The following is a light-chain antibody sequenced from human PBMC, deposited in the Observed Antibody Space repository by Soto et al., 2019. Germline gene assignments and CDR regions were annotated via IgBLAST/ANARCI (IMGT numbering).Light chain of an antibody. J-gene: IGKJ2*01. CDR2: GVS. V-gene: IGKV3-20*01. Sequence: EIVLTQSPGTLSLSPGERVILSCRASQSLSRTYLAWYQQKAGQAPRLLIYGVSTRATGIPDRFSGSGSGTDFTLTISRLEPEDFAVYFCQHYGNSTYTFGQGTKLEI. CDR3: QHYGNSTYT. CDR1: QSLSRTY.